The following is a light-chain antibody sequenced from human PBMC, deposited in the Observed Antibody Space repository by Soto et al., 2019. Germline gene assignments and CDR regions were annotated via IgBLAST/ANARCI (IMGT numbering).Light chain of an antibody. Sequence: DIVMTQSPATLSVSPGERATLSCRASQSVSNNLAWYQQKRGQAPSLLISGASTRATGIPARFSGSGSGTEFTLTISSLQSEDFALYYCQQYYNWPGTFGQGTKVDI. CDR1: QSVSNN. CDR3: QQYYNWPGT. V-gene: IGKV3-15*01. CDR2: GAS. J-gene: IGKJ1*01.